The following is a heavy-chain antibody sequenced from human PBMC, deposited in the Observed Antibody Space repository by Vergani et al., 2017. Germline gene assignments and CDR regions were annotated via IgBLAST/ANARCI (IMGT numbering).Heavy chain of an antibody. J-gene: IGHJ4*02. V-gene: IGHV4-39*01. Sequence: QLQLQESGPGLVKPSETLSLTCTVSGGSISSTSYYWGWVRQPPGKGLEWIGSIYYSGSTYYNASLESRVTISGDTSKNQFSLRLSSVTVADTAVYYCARRGGWYDFDYWGQGTLGTVSA. CDR1: GGSISSTSYY. CDR3: ARRGGWYDFDY. D-gene: IGHD6-19*01. CDR2: IYYSGST.